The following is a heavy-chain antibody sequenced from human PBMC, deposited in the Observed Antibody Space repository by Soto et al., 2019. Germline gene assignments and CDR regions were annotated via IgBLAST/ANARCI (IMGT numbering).Heavy chain of an antibody. V-gene: IGHV3-23*01. D-gene: IGHD3-10*01. CDR1: GFTFSSYA. J-gene: IGHJ4*02. CDR2: ISGSGGST. Sequence: GSLRLSCAASGFTFSSYAMSWVRQAPGKGLEWVSAISGSGGSTYYADSVKGRFTISRDNSKNTPYRQMNSLRAEDTAVYYCAKYGGFGELFILYWGQGTLVTVSS. CDR3: AKYGGFGELFILY.